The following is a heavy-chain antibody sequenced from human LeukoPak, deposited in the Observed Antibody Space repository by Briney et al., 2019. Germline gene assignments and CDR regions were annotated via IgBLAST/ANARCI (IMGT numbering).Heavy chain of an antibody. CDR2: IGVAANT. CDR3: ARQNTPHGNFDY. V-gene: IGHV3-13*01. CDR1: GFTFSSHD. J-gene: IGHJ4*02. Sequence: GGSLRLSCAASGFTFSSHDMHWVRQATGKGLEWVSTIGVAANTFYSGSVKGRFTISRENAKNSLYLLMSSLRAEDTAVYYCARQNTPHGNFDYWGQGTLVTVSS. D-gene: IGHD1-26*01.